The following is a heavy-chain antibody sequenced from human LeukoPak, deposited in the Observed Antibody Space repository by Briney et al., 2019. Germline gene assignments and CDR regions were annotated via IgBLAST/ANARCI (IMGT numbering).Heavy chain of an antibody. CDR1: GFTFSSYE. V-gene: IGHV3-48*03. CDR3: ARAVPSIAVAPITPGY. J-gene: IGHJ4*02. Sequence: GGSLRLSCAASGFTFSSYEMNWVRQAPGKGLEWVSYISSSGSTIYYADSVKGRFTISRDNAKNSLYLQMNSLRAEDTAVYYCARAVPSIAVAPITPGYWGQGTLVTVSS. CDR2: ISSSGSTI. D-gene: IGHD6-19*01.